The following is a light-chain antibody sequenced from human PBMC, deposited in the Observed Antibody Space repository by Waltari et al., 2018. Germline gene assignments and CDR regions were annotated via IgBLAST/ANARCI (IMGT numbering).Light chain of an antibody. J-gene: IGKJ3*01. Sequence: EIVMTQSPATLSVSPGERATLSCRASQSVRSNLAWYQHKPGQAPRLLIYGASTRATGIPARFSGSESGTEFTLTISSLQSEDSVVYYCQHYNNWPLTFGPGTKVDIK. V-gene: IGKV3-15*01. CDR2: GAS. CDR1: QSVRSN. CDR3: QHYNNWPLT.